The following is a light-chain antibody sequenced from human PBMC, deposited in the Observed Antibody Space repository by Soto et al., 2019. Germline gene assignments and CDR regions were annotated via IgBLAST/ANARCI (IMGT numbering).Light chain of an antibody. CDR1: TNDVGGYNY. J-gene: IGLJ3*02. CDR2: EVS. CDR3: SSYTSSSFWV. V-gene: IGLV2-14*01. Sequence: QSALTQPASVSGSPGQSITISCTGTTNDVGGYNYVSWYQQHPGKAPKLLIFEVSSRPSGVSNRFSGSKSGNTASLTISGLQAEDEADYYCSSYTSSSFWVFGGGTKLTVL.